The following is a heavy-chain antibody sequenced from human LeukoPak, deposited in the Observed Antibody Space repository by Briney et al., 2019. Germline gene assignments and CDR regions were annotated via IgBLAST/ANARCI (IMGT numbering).Heavy chain of an antibody. CDR1: GGSISSYY. CDR2: IYYSGST. Sequence: PSETMSLTCTVSGGSISSYYWSWIRQPPGKGLEWIGYIYYSGSTNYNPSLKSRVTISVDTSKNQFSLKLSSVTAADTAVYYCARGDDYGDYEYYFDYWGQGTLVTVSS. J-gene: IGHJ4*02. V-gene: IGHV4-59*01. D-gene: IGHD4-17*01. CDR3: ARGDDYGDYEYYFDY.